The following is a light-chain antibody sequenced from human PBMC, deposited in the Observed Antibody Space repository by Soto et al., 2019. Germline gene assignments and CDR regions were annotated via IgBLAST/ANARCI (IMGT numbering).Light chain of an antibody. CDR3: SSYAGSTNPLYV. CDR1: SSDVGGYNY. V-gene: IGLV2-8*01. CDR2: EVS. Sequence: QSALTQPPSASGSPGQSVTISCTGTSSDVGGYNYVSWYQQHPGKAPKLMIYEVSKRPSGVPDRFSGSKSGNTASLTVSGLQADDEADYYCSSYAGSTNPLYVFVTGTKLNVL. J-gene: IGLJ1*01.